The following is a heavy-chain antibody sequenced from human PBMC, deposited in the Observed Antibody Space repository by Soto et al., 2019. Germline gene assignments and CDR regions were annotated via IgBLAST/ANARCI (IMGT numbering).Heavy chain of an antibody. J-gene: IGHJ4*02. D-gene: IGHD4-17*01. CDR3: AKDLLRFEY. V-gene: IGHV3-23*01. CDR2: ISGSGSTT. CDR1: GFTFSSSA. Sequence: EVQLLESGGGLVQPGGSLRLSCAASGFTFSSSAMSWVRQAPGKGLEWVSAISGSGSTTYSADSVKGRFTISRDNSKSTLYLQINTLRAEDTAVYYCAKDLLRFEYWGQGVLVTVSS.